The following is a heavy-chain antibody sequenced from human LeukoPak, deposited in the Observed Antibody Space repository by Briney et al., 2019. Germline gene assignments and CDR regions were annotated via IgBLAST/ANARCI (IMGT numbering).Heavy chain of an antibody. V-gene: IGHV4-59*01. Sequence: SETLSLTCTVSGGSISSYYWSWIRQPPGKGLGWIGYIYYSGSTNYNPSLKSRVTISVDTSKNQFSLKLSSVTAADTAVYYCARVGYCGGDCSTFDPWGQGTLVTVSS. CDR3: ARVGYCGGDCSTFDP. CDR2: IYYSGST. D-gene: IGHD2-21*02. CDR1: GGSISSYY. J-gene: IGHJ5*02.